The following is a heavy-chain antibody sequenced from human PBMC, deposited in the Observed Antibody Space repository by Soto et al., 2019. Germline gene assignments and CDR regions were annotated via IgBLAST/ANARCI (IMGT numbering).Heavy chain of an antibody. CDR2: IIPIFGTA. CDR3: ARPGDYCTSTSCSHYYYGMDV. J-gene: IGHJ6*02. D-gene: IGHD2-2*01. V-gene: IGHV1-69*01. CDR1: GGTFSSYA. Sequence: QVQLVQSGDEVKKPGSSVKVSCKASGGTFSSYAISWVRQAPGQGLEWMGGIIPIFGTANYAQKFQGRVTITADESTSTDYKELRSLRSEDKAVYYCARPGDYCTSTSCSHYYYGMDVWGQGTTVTVS.